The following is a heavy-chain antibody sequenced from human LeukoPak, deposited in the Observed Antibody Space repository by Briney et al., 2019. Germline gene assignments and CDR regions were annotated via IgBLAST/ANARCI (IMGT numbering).Heavy chain of an antibody. D-gene: IGHD3-22*01. V-gene: IGHV3-74*01. J-gene: IGHJ4*02. CDR2: INSDGINT. CDR3: ARDAVALRYDSSGPY. Sequence: PGGSLRLSCAASGFTFSNYWMHWVRQAPGKGLVWVSRINSDGINTSYADSVKGRFTISRDNAKNTLNLQMNSLRAEDTAVYYCARDAVALRYDSSGPYWGQGTLVTVSS. CDR1: GFTFSNYW.